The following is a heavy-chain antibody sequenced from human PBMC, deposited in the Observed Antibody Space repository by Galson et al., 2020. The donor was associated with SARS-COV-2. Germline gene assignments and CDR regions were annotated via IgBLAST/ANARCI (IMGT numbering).Heavy chain of an antibody. Sequence: SGPTLVKPTQTLKLTCTFSGFSLSTTGVGVGWIRQPPGKALEWLALIYWDDDKRYSPSLKSRLTITKDTSKNQVVLTMTNMDPVDTATYYCARRPVGNPFDYWGQGTLVTVSS. CDR2: IYWDDDK. CDR3: ARRPVGNPFDY. J-gene: IGHJ4*02. D-gene: IGHD4-4*01. V-gene: IGHV2-5*02. CDR1: GFSLSTTGVG.